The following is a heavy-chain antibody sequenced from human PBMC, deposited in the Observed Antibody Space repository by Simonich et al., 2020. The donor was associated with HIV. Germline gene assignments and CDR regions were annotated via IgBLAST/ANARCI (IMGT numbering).Heavy chain of an antibody. CDR1: GYTFTGYY. D-gene: IGHD1-26*01. V-gene: IGHV1-2*06. J-gene: IGHJ3*02. Sequence: QVQLVQSGAEVKKPGASVKVSCKASGYTFTGYYMHWGRQAPGQGREWMGRVNPNSGGTKYAQKFQVRVTRTMDTSISTAYMELNRLKSDDTAIYYCATHGPGSYSSALDIWGQGTMVTVSS. CDR2: VNPNSGGT. CDR3: ATHGPGSYSSALDI.